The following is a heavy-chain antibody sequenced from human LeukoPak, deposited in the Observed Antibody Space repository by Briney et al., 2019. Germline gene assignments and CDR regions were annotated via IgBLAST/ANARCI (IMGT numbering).Heavy chain of an antibody. CDR2: ISGDSSGT. D-gene: IGHD3-10*01. J-gene: IGHJ4*02. Sequence: GGSLRLSCAASGFTFSDYWMHWVRQAPGQGLVWVSRISGDSSGTTYADSAKGRFTISRDNAKNTVYLQMNSMRAEDTAVYYCARGFGSVDYWGQGTLVTVSS. V-gene: IGHV3-74*01. CDR1: GFTFSDYW. CDR3: ARGFGSVDY.